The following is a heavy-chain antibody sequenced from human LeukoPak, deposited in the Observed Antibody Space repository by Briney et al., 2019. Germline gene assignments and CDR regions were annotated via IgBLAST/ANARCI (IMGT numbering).Heavy chain of an antibody. J-gene: IGHJ6*02. CDR1: GFTFSSYA. D-gene: IGHD6-13*01. CDR3: AREGGIAAAGTQYYYYGMDV. Sequence: PGGSLRLSCAASGFTFSSYAMSWVRQAPGKGLEWVSYISSSSSYTNYADSVKGRFTISRDNAKNSLYLQMNSLRAEDTAVYYCAREGGIAAAGTQYYYYGMDVWGHGTTVTVSS. CDR2: ISSSSSYT. V-gene: IGHV3-11*05.